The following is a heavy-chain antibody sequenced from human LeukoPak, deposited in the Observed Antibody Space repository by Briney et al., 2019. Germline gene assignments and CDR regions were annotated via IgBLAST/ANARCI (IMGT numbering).Heavy chain of an antibody. CDR2: TYHRGST. Sequence: SETLSLTCTVSGGSVSSGSYYWRWIRQPPGKGLEWIGYTYHRGSTNYNPSLKSRITISVDTSKNQFFLKLSFVTAADTAVYYCARTSYYDYVWGSYRFDYWGQGTLVTVSS. J-gene: IGHJ4*02. V-gene: IGHV4-61*01. D-gene: IGHD3-16*02. CDR1: GGSVSSGSYY. CDR3: ARTSYYDYVWGSYRFDY.